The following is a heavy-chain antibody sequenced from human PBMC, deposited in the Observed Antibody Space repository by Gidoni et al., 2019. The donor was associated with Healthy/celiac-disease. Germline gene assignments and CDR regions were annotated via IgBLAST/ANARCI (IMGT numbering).Heavy chain of an antibody. CDR2: IYYSGST. V-gene: IGHV4-31*03. Sequence: QVQLQESGPGLVKPSQPLSLTCTVSGGSISSGGYYWSWIRQHPGKGLEWIGYIYYSGSTYYNPSLKSRVTISVDTSKNQFSLKLSSVTAADTAVYYCARRRTVAATRGGFDYWGQGTLVTVSS. J-gene: IGHJ4*02. CDR1: GGSISSGGYY. D-gene: IGHD2-15*01. CDR3: ARRRTVAATRGGFDY.